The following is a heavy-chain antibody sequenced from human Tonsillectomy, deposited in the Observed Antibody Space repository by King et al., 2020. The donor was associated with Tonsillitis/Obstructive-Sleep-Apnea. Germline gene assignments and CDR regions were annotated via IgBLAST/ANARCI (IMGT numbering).Heavy chain of an antibody. CDR1: GYIFTTYW. CDR2: IYPGDSDT. CDR3: AKKQGSTAFDF. V-gene: IGHV5-51*01. D-gene: IGHD2-2*01. J-gene: IGHJ3*01. Sequence: QLVQSGAEVEKPGESLKISCQASGYIFTTYWIGWVRQMPGKGLEWMGIIYPGDSDTTYSPSFEGHVTISADKSISTAYLQWNSLKASDTAMYYCAKKQGSTAFDFWGQGTMVTVSS.